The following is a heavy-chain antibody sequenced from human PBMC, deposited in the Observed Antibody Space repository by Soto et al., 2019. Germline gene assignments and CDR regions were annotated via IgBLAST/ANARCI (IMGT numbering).Heavy chain of an antibody. Sequence: EVQLVESGGGLVKPGGSLRLSCAASGFSFSSNGMNWFRQAPGKGLEWVSSISTSSSYIYYTDSVKGRFAISRDNAKNSLYLQMNSLRPEDTAVYYCARDPRAYYDSSGPRGFWGQGTLVTVSS. V-gene: IGHV3-21*01. J-gene: IGHJ1*01. CDR2: ISTSSSYI. CDR1: GFSFSSNG. D-gene: IGHD3-22*01. CDR3: ARDPRAYYDSSGPRGF.